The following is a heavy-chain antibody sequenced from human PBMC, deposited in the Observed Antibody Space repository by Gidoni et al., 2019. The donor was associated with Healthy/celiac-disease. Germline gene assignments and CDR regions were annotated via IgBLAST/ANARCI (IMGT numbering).Heavy chain of an antibody. CDR2: IGTAGDT. Sequence: EVQLVESGGGLVQPGGSLRLSCAASGFTFSSYDMHWVRQATGKGLEWVSAIGTAGDTYYPGSVKGRFTISRENAKNSLYLQMNSLRAEDTAVYYCARDSPMGGFDYWGQRTLVTVSS. CDR1: GFTFSSYD. V-gene: IGHV3-13*01. D-gene: IGHD3-16*01. J-gene: IGHJ4*02. CDR3: ARDSPMGGFDY.